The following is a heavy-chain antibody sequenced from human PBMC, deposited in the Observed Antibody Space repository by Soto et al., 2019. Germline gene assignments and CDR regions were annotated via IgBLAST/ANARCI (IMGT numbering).Heavy chain of an antibody. CDR3: AKDQGYCSSTSCYADS. Sequence: GGSLRLSCAASGFTFSSYAMSWVRQAPGKGLQWVSSISDGGGSTYYADSVKGRFTISRDNSKNTLYVQMNSLRAEDTAVYYCAKDQGYCSSTSCYADSWGPGTLVTVSS. CDR1: GFTFSSYA. J-gene: IGHJ4*02. CDR2: ISDGGGST. V-gene: IGHV3-23*01. D-gene: IGHD2-2*01.